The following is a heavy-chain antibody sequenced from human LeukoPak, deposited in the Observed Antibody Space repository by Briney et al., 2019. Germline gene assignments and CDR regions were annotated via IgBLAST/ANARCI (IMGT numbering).Heavy chain of an antibody. J-gene: IGHJ4*02. Sequence: SETLSLTCTVSGGSINGYYWSWIRQPPGKGLEWIGYVYYSASTNYSPSLKSRVTISVDTSKKQFSLRLSSVTAAETAVYYCARGIMTTVPTFDYWGQGALGSVSS. V-gene: IGHV4-59*01. D-gene: IGHD4-17*01. CDR3: ARGIMTTVPTFDY. CDR1: GGSINGYY. CDR2: VYYSAST.